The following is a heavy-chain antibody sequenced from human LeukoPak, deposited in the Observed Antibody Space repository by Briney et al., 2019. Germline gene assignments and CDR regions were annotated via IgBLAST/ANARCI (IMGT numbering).Heavy chain of an antibody. CDR2: IIPIFGTA. J-gene: IGHJ5*02. CDR1: GGTFSSFA. V-gene: IGHV1-69*01. D-gene: IGHD2-15*01. CDR3: AREDGYCSGVSCSNWFNP. Sequence: SVKVSCKASGGTFSSFAISWVRQAPGQGLEWMGGIIPIFGTANYAQKFQGRVTITADESTSTAYMELSSLRSEDTAVYYCAREDGYCSGVSCSNWFNPWGQGTLVTVSS.